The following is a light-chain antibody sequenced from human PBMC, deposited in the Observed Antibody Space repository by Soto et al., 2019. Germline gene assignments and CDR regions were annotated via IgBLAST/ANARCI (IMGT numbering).Light chain of an antibody. CDR2: AAS. CDR1: QGISSW. J-gene: IGKJ1*01. V-gene: IGKV1-12*01. Sequence: DIQMTQSPSSVSASVGDRVTITCRASQGISSWLAWYQQKPGKAPKLLIYAASSLQSGGPSRFGGSESVIDFSLTISSLQPEYFATYYGQQSNSFPPTFGQVTKVEIK. CDR3: QQSNSFPPT.